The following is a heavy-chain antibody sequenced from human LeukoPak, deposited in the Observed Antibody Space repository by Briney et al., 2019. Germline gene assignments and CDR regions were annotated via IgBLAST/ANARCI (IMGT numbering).Heavy chain of an antibody. CDR2: IIPILGIA. CDR1: GGTFSSYA. J-gene: IGHJ4*02. V-gene: IGHV1-69*04. CDR3: ATDSHFDY. Sequence: SVKVSCKASGGTFSSYAISWVRQAPGQGLEWMGRIIPILGIADYAQKFQGRVTITADKSTSTAYMELSSLRSEDTAVYYCATDSHFDYWGQGTLVTVSS.